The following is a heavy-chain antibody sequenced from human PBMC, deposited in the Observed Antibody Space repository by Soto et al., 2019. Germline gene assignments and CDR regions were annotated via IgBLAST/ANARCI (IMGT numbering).Heavy chain of an antibody. D-gene: IGHD5-12*01. J-gene: IGHJ4*02. Sequence: QVQLVESGGGVVQPGRSLRLSCAASGFTFSSYAMHWVRQAPGKGLEWVAVISYDGSNKYYADSVKGRFTISRDNSKNTLYLQMKSLRAEDTAVYYCARGVDIVATSPEDYWGQGTLVTVSS. V-gene: IGHV3-30-3*01. CDR1: GFTFSSYA. CDR2: ISYDGSNK. CDR3: ARGVDIVATSPEDY.